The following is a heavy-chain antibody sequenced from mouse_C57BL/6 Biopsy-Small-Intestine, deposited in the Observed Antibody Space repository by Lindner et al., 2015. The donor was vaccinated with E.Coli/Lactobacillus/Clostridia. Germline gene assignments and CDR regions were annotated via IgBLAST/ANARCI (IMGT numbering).Heavy chain of an antibody. V-gene: IGHV1-62-2*01. D-gene: IGHD4-1*01. J-gene: IGHJ3*01. CDR3: ARHEEDWGRFAY. CDR1: GYTFTEYT. Sequence: VQLQESGAELVKPGASVKLSCKASGYTFTEYTIHWVKQRSGQGLEWIGWFYPGSGSIKYNEKFKDKATLTADKSSGTVYLELSRLTSEDSAVYFCARHEEDWGRFAYWGQGTLVTVSA. CDR2: FYPGSGSI.